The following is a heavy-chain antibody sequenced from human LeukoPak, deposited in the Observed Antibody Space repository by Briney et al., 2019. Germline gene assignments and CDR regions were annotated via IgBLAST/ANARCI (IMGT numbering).Heavy chain of an antibody. CDR2: IYDSGST. CDR3: ASRFRTYYDFWSGAYYFDY. V-gene: IGHV4-39*07. CDR1: GGSISSSSYY. Sequence: PSETLSLTCTVSGGSISSSSYYWGWIRQPPGRGLEWIGSIYDSGSTYYNPSLKSRVTISVDTSKNQFSLKLSSVTAADTAVYYCASRFRTYYDFWSGAYYFDYWGQGTLVTVSS. J-gene: IGHJ4*02. D-gene: IGHD3-3*01.